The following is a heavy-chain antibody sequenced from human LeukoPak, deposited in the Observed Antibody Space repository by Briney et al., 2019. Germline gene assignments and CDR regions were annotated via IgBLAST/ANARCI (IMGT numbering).Heavy chain of an antibody. D-gene: IGHD1-26*01. CDR2: INSDGSST. J-gene: IGHJ2*01. CDR1: GFTFSSYW. CDR3: AKTAEVGPPGYFDL. Sequence: GGSLRLSCAASGFTFSSYWMHWVRQAPGKGLVWVSRINSDGSSTSYADSVKGRFTISRDNAKNTLYLQMNSLRAEDTAIYYCAKTAEVGPPGYFDLWGRGTLVTVSS. V-gene: IGHV3-74*01.